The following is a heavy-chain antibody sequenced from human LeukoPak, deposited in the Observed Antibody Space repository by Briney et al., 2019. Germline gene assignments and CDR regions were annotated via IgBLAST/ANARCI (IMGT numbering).Heavy chain of an antibody. CDR3: ARDSFYGSGTYYNAGGRFDY. CDR2: ISSSSSTI. J-gene: IGHJ4*02. Sequence: GGSLRLSCAASGFTVSSNYMSWVRQAPGKGLEWVSYISSSSSTIYYADSVKGRFTISRDNAKNSLYLQMNSLRDEDTAVYYCARDSFYGSGTYYNAGGRFDYWGQGTLVTVSS. CDR1: GFTVSSNY. D-gene: IGHD3-10*01. V-gene: IGHV3-48*02.